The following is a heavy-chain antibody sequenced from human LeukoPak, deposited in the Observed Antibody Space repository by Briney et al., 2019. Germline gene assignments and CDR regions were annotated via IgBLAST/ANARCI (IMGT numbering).Heavy chain of an antibody. Sequence: GGALKLSCAASGFPLSSYGLHRGRPAPGKGLEWVAVISYDGSNKYYADSVKGRFTISRDNSKNTLYLQMNSLRAEDTAVYYCAKDPSWQWLVRGYFDYWGQGTLVTVSS. CDR2: ISYDGSNK. V-gene: IGHV3-30*18. CDR1: GFPLSSYG. D-gene: IGHD6-19*01. CDR3: AKDPSWQWLVRGYFDY. J-gene: IGHJ4*02.